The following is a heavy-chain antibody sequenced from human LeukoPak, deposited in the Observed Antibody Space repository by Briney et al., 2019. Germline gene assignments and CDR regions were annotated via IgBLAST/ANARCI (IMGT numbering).Heavy chain of an antibody. Sequence: SETLSLTCTVSGDSSNSYYWSWIRQPPGKGLQWIGYIYYSGSTNYNPSLKSRVTISVDTSKNQFSLKLTSVTAADTAVYYCARVNDRASDWFDPWGQGTLVTVSS. D-gene: IGHD2-8*01. CDR2: IYYSGST. V-gene: IGHV4-59*01. CDR3: ARVNDRASDWFDP. J-gene: IGHJ5*02. CDR1: GDSSNSYY.